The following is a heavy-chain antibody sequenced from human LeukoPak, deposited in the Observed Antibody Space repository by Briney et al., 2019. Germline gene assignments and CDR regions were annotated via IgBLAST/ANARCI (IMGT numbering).Heavy chain of an antibody. Sequence: PSETLSLTCTASGGSISSYYWSWIRQPPGKGLEWIGYIYYSGSTNYNPSLKSRVTISVDTSKNQFSLKLSSVTAADTAVYYCARSNYYDSSGYLDWGQGTLVTVSS. J-gene: IGHJ4*02. CDR2: IYYSGST. CDR1: GGSISSYY. D-gene: IGHD3-22*01. CDR3: ARSNYYDSSGYLD. V-gene: IGHV4-59*12.